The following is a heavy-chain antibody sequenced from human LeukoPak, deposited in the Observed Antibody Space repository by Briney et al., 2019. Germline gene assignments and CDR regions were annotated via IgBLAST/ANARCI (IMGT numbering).Heavy chain of an antibody. CDR1: GGTFSSYA. CDR3: ARVPLHDYGDSTTDY. J-gene: IGHJ4*02. D-gene: IGHD4-17*01. Sequence: SVKVSCKASGGTFSSYAISWVRQAPGQGLEWMGGIIPIFGTANYAQKFQGRVTITADESASTAYMELSSLRSEDTAVYYCARVPLHDYGDSTTDYWGQGTLVTVSS. CDR2: IIPIFGTA. V-gene: IGHV1-69*13.